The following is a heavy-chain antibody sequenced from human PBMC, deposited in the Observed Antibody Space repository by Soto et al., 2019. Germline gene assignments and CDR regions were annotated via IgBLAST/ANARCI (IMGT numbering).Heavy chain of an antibody. D-gene: IGHD3-10*01. CDR2: LSVSVGTT. CDR1: GFIVEKYA. J-gene: IGHJ6*04. Sequence: GGSLRLSCVASGFIVEKYAMSWVRQAPGKGLEWVSALSVSVGTTYYPDSVKGRFTISGDNSKNTVYLQMNDLRVEDAAEYGCAKYSWALFALRDREYSSMVFLAKGTLVDVST. CDR3: AKYSWALFALRDREYSSMVF. V-gene: IGHV3-23*01.